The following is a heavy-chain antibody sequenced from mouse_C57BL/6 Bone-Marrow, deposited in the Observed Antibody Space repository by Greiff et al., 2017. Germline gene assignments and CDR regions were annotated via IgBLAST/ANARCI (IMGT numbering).Heavy chain of an antibody. V-gene: IGHV1-64*01. Sequence: VQLQQPGAELVKPGASVKLSCKASGYTFTNYWMHWVKQRPGQGLEWIGMMHPNGGSPDYNEKFKSEATVSVDKSSRTAYMELSSLTSEYSAVYYCARSYDYDDYTMDYWGQGTSVTVSS. D-gene: IGHD2-4*01. J-gene: IGHJ4*01. CDR3: ARSYDYDDYTMDY. CDR1: GYTFTNYW. CDR2: MHPNGGSP.